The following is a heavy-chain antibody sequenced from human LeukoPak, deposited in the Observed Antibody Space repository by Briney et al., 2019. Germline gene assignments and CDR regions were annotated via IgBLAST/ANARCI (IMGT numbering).Heavy chain of an antibody. J-gene: IGHJ6*02. V-gene: IGHV4-31*03. Sequence: SQTLSLTCTVSGGSINSGGYYWSWIRQHPGKGLEWIGYIYYSGSTYYNPSLKSRVTISVDTSKNQFSLKLSSVTAADTAVYYCARDCSSTSCQPYYYYGMDVWGQGTTVTVSS. CDR3: ARDCSSTSCQPYYYYGMDV. CDR1: GGSINSGGYY. CDR2: IYYSGST. D-gene: IGHD2-2*01.